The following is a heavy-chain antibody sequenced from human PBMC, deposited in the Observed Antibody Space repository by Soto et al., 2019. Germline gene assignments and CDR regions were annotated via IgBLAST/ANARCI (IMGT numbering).Heavy chain of an antibody. J-gene: IGHJ4*02. CDR1: GFTLSSYP. Sequence: GGSLRLSCAASGFTLSSYPMSWVRQSPGKALEWVATINGGGTSTYYAASVQGRFTISRDNSRNTLYLQMNSLRAGDTALYYCAKDILTGYYSAFDYLGQGTLVTVSS. V-gene: IGHV3-23*01. CDR2: INGGGTST. D-gene: IGHD3-9*01. CDR3: AKDILTGYYSAFDY.